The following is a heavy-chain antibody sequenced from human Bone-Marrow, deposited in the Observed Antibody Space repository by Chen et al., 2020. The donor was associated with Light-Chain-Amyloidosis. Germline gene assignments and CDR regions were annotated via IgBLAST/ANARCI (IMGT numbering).Heavy chain of an antibody. CDR3: AKDPLHSSSGAFDI. CDR1: GFTFDDYA. V-gene: IGHV3-9*03. J-gene: IGHJ3*02. Sequence: EVQLVESGGGLVQPGRSLRLSCAASGFTFDDYAMHWVRQAPGKGLEWVSGISWKSGSIGYADSVKGRFTISRDNAKNSLYLQMNSLRAEDMALYYCAKDPLHSSSGAFDIWGQGTMVTVSS. D-gene: IGHD6-6*01. CDR2: ISWKSGSI.